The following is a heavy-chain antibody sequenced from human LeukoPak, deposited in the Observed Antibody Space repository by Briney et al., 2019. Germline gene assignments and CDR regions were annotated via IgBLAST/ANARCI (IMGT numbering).Heavy chain of an antibody. J-gene: IGHJ4*02. D-gene: IGHD4-17*01. Sequence: PGGSLRLSCAASEFPFSSYWMHWVRQPPGKGLVWVSRIDSDGVTTTYADSVKGRFTISRDNAKNTLYLQMNSLRAEDTAVYYCAKEVHFYGDWAFDYWGQGTLVTVSS. CDR2: IDSDGVTT. CDR1: EFPFSSYW. V-gene: IGHV3-74*01. CDR3: AKEVHFYGDWAFDY.